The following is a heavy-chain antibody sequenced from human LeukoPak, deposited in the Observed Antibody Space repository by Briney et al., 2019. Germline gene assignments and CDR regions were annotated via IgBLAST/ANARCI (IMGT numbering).Heavy chain of an antibody. J-gene: IGHJ4*02. CDR2: INPSGGST. D-gene: IGHD6-13*01. CDR3: PRTRRAAAGEPIDY. CDR1: GYTFTNYN. Sequence: GASVQVSCMASGYTFTNYNMHWVRQAPGQGLEWMGIINPSGGSTSYTQKCQGRVTMTRDTSTSTVYMELSSLRFEDTAVYYCPRTRRAAAGEPIDYWGQGTLVTVSS. V-gene: IGHV1-46*01.